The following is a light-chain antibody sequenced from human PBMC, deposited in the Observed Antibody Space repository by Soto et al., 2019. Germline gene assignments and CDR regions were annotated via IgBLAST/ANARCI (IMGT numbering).Light chain of an antibody. V-gene: IGKV3-15*01. Sequence: IVMTQSPVTLSVSPGERDTLSCRASETVRTNLAWFQQKPGQTPRLLIFGASTRATGIPTRFTGSGSETEFTLTIDSLQSEDLAVYYCQQYYNWPAYTFGQGTKLEI. J-gene: IGKJ2*01. CDR1: ETVRTN. CDR2: GAS. CDR3: QQYYNWPAYT.